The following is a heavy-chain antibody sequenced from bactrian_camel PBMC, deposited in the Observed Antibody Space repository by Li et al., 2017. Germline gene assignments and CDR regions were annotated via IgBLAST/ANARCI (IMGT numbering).Heavy chain of an antibody. CDR1: GLDFSRWY. V-gene: IGHV3-2*01. D-gene: IGHD7*01. CDR2: INENGWKT. CDR3: TTAYSYEGGWGRY. J-gene: IGHJ4*01. Sequence: HVQLVESGGDLVRPGGSLRLSCVASGLDFSRWYMAWVRQTPGKGLEWVGEINENGWKTWYANSVKGRFTISRDNAKNTLDLQMNSLKTEDSAVYYCTTAYSYEGGWGRYWGQGTQVTVS.